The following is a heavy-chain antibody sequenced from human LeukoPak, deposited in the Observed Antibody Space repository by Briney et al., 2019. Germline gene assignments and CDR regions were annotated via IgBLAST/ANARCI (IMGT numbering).Heavy chain of an antibody. Sequence: SETLSLTCTVSGGSISSYYWSWIRQPPGKGLEWIGYIYYSGSTNYNPSLKSRVTISVDTSKNQFSLKLSSVTAADTAVYYCARDPKQGYSSGPGFDPWGQGTLVTVSS. CDR3: ARDPKQGYSSGPGFDP. D-gene: IGHD6-19*01. CDR2: IYYSGST. V-gene: IGHV4-59*12. J-gene: IGHJ5*02. CDR1: GGSISSYY.